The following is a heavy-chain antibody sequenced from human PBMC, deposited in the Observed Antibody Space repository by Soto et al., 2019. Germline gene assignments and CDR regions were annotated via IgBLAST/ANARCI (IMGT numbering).Heavy chain of an antibody. Sequence: HVQLQESGPGPVTPSQTLSLSCTVSGVSITSGSYYWTWVRQSPGKGLERIGYRYYSGNTYYNPSLNSRATISVDTSKNQFFLKLTSVTAADTAVYYCARGGYDTSGQTFIGWGPDCWGQGTLVTVSS. D-gene: IGHD3-22*01. CDR1: GVSITSGSYY. J-gene: IGHJ4*02. V-gene: IGHV4-30-4*01. CDR2: RYYSGNT. CDR3: ARGGYDTSGQTFIGWGPDC.